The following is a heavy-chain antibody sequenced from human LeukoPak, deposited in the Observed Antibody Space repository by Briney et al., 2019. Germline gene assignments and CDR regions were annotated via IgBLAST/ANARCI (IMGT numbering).Heavy chain of an antibody. CDR2: IYSGGST. D-gene: IGHD1-26*01. Sequence: GGSLRLSCAASGFTVSTNYMSWVRQAPGKGLEWVSVIYSGGSTHYADSVKGRFTISRDNSKNTLYLQMNNLRPEDTAAYFCARDLRDSRGSYGSDYWGQGTLVTVSS. CDR3: ARDLRDSRGSYGSDY. CDR1: GFTVSTNY. V-gene: IGHV3-53*01. J-gene: IGHJ4*02.